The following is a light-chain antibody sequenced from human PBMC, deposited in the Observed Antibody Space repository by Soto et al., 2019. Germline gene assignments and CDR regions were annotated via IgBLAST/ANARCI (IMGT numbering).Light chain of an antibody. Sequence: EIVMTHSPATLSPSPGERATLSCRASQSLSSNLAWYQQKPGQAPRLLIYGASTRATGIPARFSGSGSGTEFALTISSLQSEDFALYYCQQYINWPRTFGQGTKV. V-gene: IGKV3-15*01. J-gene: IGKJ1*01. CDR2: GAS. CDR1: QSLSSN. CDR3: QQYINWPRT.